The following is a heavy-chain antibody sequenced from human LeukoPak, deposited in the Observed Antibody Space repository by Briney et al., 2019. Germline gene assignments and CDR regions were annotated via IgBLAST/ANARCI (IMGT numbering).Heavy chain of an antibody. CDR3: ASSGRGYSGYDSGFDY. D-gene: IGHD5-12*01. CDR1: GGAFSSYA. Sequence: SVKVSCKASGGAFSSYAISWVRQAPGQGLEWMGGIIPIFGTANYAQKFQGRVTITTDESTSTAYMELSSLRSEDTAVYYCASSGRGYSGYDSGFDYWGQGTLVTVSS. J-gene: IGHJ4*02. V-gene: IGHV1-69*05. CDR2: IIPIFGTA.